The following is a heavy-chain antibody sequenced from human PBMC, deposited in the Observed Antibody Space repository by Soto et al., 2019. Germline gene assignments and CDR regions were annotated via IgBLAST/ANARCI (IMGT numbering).Heavy chain of an antibody. D-gene: IGHD3-3*01. CDR1: GYTFTSYG. CDR2: ISAYNGNT. J-gene: IGHJ4*01. Sequence: ASVKVSCKASGYTFTSYGISWVRQAPGQGLEWMGWISAYNGNTNYAQKLQGRVAMTTDTSTSTAYLELRSLRSDDKAVYYCARGTPYYDFCSGYSSLDYWDQGTLVAVSS. CDR3: ARGTPYYDFCSGYSSLDY. V-gene: IGHV1-18*01.